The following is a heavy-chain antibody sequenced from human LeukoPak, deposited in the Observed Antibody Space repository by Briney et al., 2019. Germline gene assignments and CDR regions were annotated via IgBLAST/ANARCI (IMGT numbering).Heavy chain of an antibody. J-gene: IGHJ5*02. CDR1: GFTFSSYA. Sequence: QPGGSLRLSCAASGFTFSSYAMAWVRQAPGKGLEWVSTLSGTGGNTYYADSVRGRFTISRDNSKNTLYLQMNSLRAEDTAVYYCAKAWALTYLGGVDPWGQGTLVTVSS. D-gene: IGHD2-21*02. CDR3: AKAWALTYLGGVDP. CDR2: LSGTGGNT. V-gene: IGHV3-23*01.